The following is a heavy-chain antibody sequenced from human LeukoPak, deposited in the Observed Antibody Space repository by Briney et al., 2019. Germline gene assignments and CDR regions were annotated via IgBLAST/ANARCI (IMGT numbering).Heavy chain of an antibody. CDR2: IYYTGST. Sequence: SETLALTCTVSGGSISYYYWTWIRQSPGKGLEWIGQIYYTGSTYYNPSLKRRVTISVDTSRNQFSLNLTSVTAADTAVYYCARGGTYNDILSFDPWGQGTLVTVSS. CDR1: GGSISYYY. J-gene: IGHJ5*02. D-gene: IGHD3-9*01. V-gene: IGHV4-59*01. CDR3: ARGGTYNDILSFDP.